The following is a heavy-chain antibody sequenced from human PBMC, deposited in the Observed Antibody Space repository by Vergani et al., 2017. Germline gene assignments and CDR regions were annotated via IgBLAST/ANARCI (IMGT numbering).Heavy chain of an antibody. V-gene: IGHV4-39*01. CDR1: GGSISSSSYY. Sequence: QLQLQESGPGLVKPSETLSLTCTVSGGSISSSSYYWGWIRQPPGKGLEWIGSIYYSGSTYYNPSLKSRVTISVDTSKNQFSLKLSSVTAADTAVYYCARLKADYDFWSGYSFDAFDIGGQGTMVTVSS. CDR2: IYYSGST. D-gene: IGHD3-3*01. J-gene: IGHJ3*02. CDR3: ARLKADYDFWSGYSFDAFDI.